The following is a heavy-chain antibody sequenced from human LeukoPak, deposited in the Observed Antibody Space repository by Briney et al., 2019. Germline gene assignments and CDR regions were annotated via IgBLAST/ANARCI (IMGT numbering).Heavy chain of an antibody. CDR2: ISVYNGNT. CDR3: ARGVGANSRPDY. V-gene: IGHV1-18*01. Sequence: ASVKVSCKASGYTFTSYGISWVRQAPGQGLEGMGWISVYNGNTKYAQKFQGRGTMTTDTSTSTAYMELRSLKSDDTAVYYCARGVGANSRPDYWGQGTLVTVSS. CDR1: GYTFTSYG. D-gene: IGHD1-26*01. J-gene: IGHJ4*02.